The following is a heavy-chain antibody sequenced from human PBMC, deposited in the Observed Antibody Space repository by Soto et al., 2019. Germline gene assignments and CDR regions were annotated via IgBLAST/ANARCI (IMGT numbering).Heavy chain of an antibody. J-gene: IGHJ5*02. Sequence: GGSLRLSCAASGFTFTSYAMSWVRQAPGKGLEWVSAISGTGVSTYYADSVKGRFTISRDNSKNTLYMQMNSLRAEDTAVYFCAKDSAAIFGVYPTYNWFDPWGQGTLVTVSS. V-gene: IGHV3-23*01. CDR2: ISGTGVST. D-gene: IGHD3-3*01. CDR3: AKDSAAIFGVYPTYNWFDP. CDR1: GFTFTSYA.